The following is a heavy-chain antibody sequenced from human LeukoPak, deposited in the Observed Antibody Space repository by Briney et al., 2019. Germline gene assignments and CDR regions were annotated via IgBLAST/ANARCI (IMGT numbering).Heavy chain of an antibody. CDR2: IIPIFGTA. CDR3: ARERIAVAGTGWFDP. D-gene: IGHD6-19*01. Sequence: GASVKVSCKAYGGTFSSYAISWVRQAPGQGLEWMGGIIPIFGTANYAQKFQGRVTITADESTSTAYMELSSLRSEDTAVYYCARERIAVAGTGWFDPWGQGTLVTVSS. J-gene: IGHJ5*02. CDR1: GGTFSSYA. V-gene: IGHV1-69*13.